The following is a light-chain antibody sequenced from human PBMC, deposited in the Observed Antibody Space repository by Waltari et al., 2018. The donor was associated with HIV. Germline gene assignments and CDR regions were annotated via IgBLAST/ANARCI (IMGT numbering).Light chain of an antibody. CDR3: CSYSSSTTLYV. Sequence: QSALTQPASVSGSPGQSITMSCSGLDRDLGAYIFVPWYQQYPGKAPSLICYDVISRPSVVSNRFSGSKSGNTASLTISGLQSDDEADYYCCSYSSSTTLYVFGTGTKVTVL. CDR1: DRDLGAYIF. V-gene: IGLV2-14*03. J-gene: IGLJ1*01. CDR2: DVI.